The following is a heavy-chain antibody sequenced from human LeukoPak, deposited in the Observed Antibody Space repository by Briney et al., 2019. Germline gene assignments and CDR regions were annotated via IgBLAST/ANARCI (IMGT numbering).Heavy chain of an antibody. Sequence: SETLSLTCAVYGGSFSGYYWSWIRQPPGKGLEWIGEINHSGSTNYNPSLKSRITISVDTSKNHFSLKLNSVTAADTAIYYCARQRTVVTPGFFDYWGQGTLVIVSS. D-gene: IGHD4-23*01. CDR3: ARQRTVVTPGFFDY. CDR1: GGSFSGYY. CDR2: INHSGST. V-gene: IGHV4-34*01. J-gene: IGHJ4*02.